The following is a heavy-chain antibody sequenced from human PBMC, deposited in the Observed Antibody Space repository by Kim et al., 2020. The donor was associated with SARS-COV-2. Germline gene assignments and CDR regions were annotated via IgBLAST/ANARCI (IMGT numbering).Heavy chain of an antibody. V-gene: IGHV3-74*01. CDR1: GFTFSSYW. CDR3: ARGVAVAGEIDY. D-gene: IGHD6-19*01. Sequence: GGSLRLSCAASGFTFSSYWMHWVRQAPWKGLVWVSRINSDGSSTSYADSVKGRFTISRDNAKNTLYLQMNSLRAEDTAVYYCARGVAVAGEIDYWGQGTLVTVSS. CDR2: INSDGSST. J-gene: IGHJ4*02.